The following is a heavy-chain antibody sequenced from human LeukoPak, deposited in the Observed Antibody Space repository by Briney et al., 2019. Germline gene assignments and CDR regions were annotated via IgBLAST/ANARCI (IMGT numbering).Heavy chain of an antibody. CDR1: GYTFTIYY. CDR3: ARDRVSGYYNP. Sequence: ASVKVSFTASGYTFTIYYMHWVRQAPGQGLEWMGIINPSGGSTSYAQKFQGRVTMTRDMSTSTVYMELSSLRSEDTAVYYCARDRVSGYYNPWGQGTLVTVSS. V-gene: IGHV1-46*01. J-gene: IGHJ5*02. D-gene: IGHD3-22*01. CDR2: INPSGGST.